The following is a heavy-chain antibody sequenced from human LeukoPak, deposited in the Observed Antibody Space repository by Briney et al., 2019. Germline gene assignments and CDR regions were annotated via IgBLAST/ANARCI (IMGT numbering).Heavy chain of an antibody. Sequence: GGSLRLSCAASGFTFSSYAMSWVRQAPGKGLEWVSAISGSGSSTYCADSVKGRFTISRDNSKNTLYLQMNSLRAEDTAVYYCAKGFRTLYYMDVWGKGTTVTVSS. CDR3: AKGFRTLYYMDV. D-gene: IGHD3-10*01. CDR2: ISGSGSST. J-gene: IGHJ6*03. CDR1: GFTFSSYA. V-gene: IGHV3-23*01.